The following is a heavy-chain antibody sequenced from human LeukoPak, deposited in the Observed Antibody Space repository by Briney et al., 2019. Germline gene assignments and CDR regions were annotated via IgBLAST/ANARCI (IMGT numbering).Heavy chain of an antibody. V-gene: IGHV4-59*01. J-gene: IGHJ4*02. D-gene: IGHD1-26*01. CDR1: GGSISGYY. Sequence: SETLSLTCTASGGSISGYYWSWIRQPPGKGLEWIGYIYYSGSTNYNPSLKSRVTMSVDTSKNHFSLKLSSVTAADTAVYYCARGGSYYDYWGQGTLVTVSS. CDR2: IYYSGST. CDR3: ARGGSYYDY.